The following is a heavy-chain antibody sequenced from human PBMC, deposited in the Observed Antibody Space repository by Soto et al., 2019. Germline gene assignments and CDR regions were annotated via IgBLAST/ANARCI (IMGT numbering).Heavy chain of an antibody. Sequence: EVQLVESGGGLVQPGGSLRLSCTTSAFIVDSTYMHWVRQAPGKGLEWVAVITVGGDTYYSASVWGRSTLSRDTSKNTLNLQVNSLKVADTAAYYCCRGLAYLIGDWGQGALVAVSS. D-gene: IGHD2-21*01. CDR2: ITVGGDT. V-gene: IGHV3-66*01. J-gene: IGHJ4*02. CDR1: AFIVDSTY. CDR3: CRGLAYLIGD.